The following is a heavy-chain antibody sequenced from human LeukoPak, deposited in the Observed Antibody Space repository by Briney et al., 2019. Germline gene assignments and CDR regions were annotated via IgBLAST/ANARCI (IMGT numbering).Heavy chain of an antibody. CDR3: ASGPIVLVEN. CDR1: GGFISSGSYY. V-gene: IGHV4-39*01. CDR2: IYYTGIT. J-gene: IGHJ4*02. Sequence: SQSLSLTCPVSGGFISSGSYYGGWIRQPPGKGLEWIGSIYYTGITYYNPSLKRRVPISGDASKNQFCRRLRAVTPADYAGYYCASGPIVLVENWGQGTLVTVSS. D-gene: IGHD3-22*01.